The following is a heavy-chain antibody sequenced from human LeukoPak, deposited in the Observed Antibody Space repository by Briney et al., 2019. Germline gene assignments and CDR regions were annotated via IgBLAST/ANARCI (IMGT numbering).Heavy chain of an antibody. V-gene: IGHV3-30*02. CDR1: GFTFSSYG. CDR2: IRYDGSNK. Sequence: GGSLRLSCAASGFTFSSYGMHWVRQAPGKGLEWVAFIRYDGSNKYYADSVKGRFTISRDKSKSTLYLQMNSLRTEDTAVYYCAKDRPYDYVWGSYLQIDYWGQGTLVTVSS. CDR3: AKDRPYDYVWGSYLQIDY. J-gene: IGHJ4*02. D-gene: IGHD3-16*02.